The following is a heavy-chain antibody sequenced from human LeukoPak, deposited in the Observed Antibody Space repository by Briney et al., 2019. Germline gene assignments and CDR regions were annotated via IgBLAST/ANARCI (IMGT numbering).Heavy chain of an antibody. CDR1: GYTFTSYA. Sequence: ASVKVSCKASGYTFTSYAMHWVRQAPGQRLEWMGWINPNSGGTNYAQKFQGRVTMTRDTSISTAYMELSRLRSDDTAVYYCARVTPSYDSSGPWGQGTLVTVSS. CDR3: ARVTPSYDSSGP. V-gene: IGHV1-2*02. J-gene: IGHJ4*02. CDR2: INPNSGGT. D-gene: IGHD3-22*01.